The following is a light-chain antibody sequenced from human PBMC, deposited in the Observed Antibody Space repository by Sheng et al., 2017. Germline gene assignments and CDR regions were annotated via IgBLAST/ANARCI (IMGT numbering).Light chain of an antibody. V-gene: IGLV1-36*01. CDR1: SSNIQYNA. Sequence: QSVLTQPPSVSGVPRQRVTISCSGSSSNIQYNAVNWYQQLPGKAPKLLIYYNDLLPSGVSDRFSGSKSDTSATLGVTGLQTGDEADYYCASWDNDLNTWVFGGGTRLTVL. CDR2: YND. CDR3: ASWDNDLNTWV. J-gene: IGLJ3*02.